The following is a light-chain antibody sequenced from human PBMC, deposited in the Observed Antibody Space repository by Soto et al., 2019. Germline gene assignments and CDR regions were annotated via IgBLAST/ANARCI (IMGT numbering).Light chain of an antibody. CDR2: DAS. Sequence: EVVLTQSPATLSLSTGERATLSCRASQSVSSYLVWYQQKPGQAPRLLIYDASNRATGIPARFSGSGSGTDFTLTISSLEPEDFAVYYCQQRSNWPPITFGQGTRLEIK. CDR3: QQRSNWPPIT. CDR1: QSVSSY. V-gene: IGKV3-11*01. J-gene: IGKJ5*01.